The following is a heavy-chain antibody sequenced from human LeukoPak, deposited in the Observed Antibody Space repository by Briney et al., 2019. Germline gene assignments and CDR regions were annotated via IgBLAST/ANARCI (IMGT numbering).Heavy chain of an antibody. J-gene: IGHJ3*01. Sequence: PGGSLKLSCAASRFTFSNAWMNWVRQAPGEGLEWVSGISGSSGGTYYADSVKGRFTISRDNSKNTLYLQLNSLRADDTAVYYCAKGGRGMTTVTTDAFDVWGQGTVVTVSS. V-gene: IGHV3-23*01. CDR2: ISGSSGGT. CDR3: AKGGRGMTTVTTDAFDV. CDR1: RFTFSNAW. D-gene: IGHD4-17*01.